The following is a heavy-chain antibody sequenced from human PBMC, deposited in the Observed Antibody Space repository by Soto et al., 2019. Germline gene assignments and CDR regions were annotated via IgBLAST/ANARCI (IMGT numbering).Heavy chain of an antibody. V-gene: IGHV1-3*01. CDR3: AREDGSSNWFFDL. CDR1: GYTFTNNA. Sequence: ASVKVSCKASGYTFTNNAIHWVLQAPGQRLEWMGWITADNGNTKYSQKFQGRVTITRDTSATTAYMELSSLRSEDTAVYYCAREDGSSNWFFDLWGRGTLVTVSS. CDR2: ITADNGNT. J-gene: IGHJ2*01. D-gene: IGHD5-12*01.